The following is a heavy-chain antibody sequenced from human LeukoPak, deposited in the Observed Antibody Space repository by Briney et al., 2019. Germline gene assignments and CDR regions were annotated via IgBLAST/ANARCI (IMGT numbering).Heavy chain of an antibody. V-gene: IGHV1-2*02. CDR1: GYTFSDFY. J-gene: IGHJ5*02. CDR2: INPYSGAL. Sequence: APVKVSCQTSGYTFSDFYLNWVRQAPRQGLEWMGWINPYSGALISAQSLQGRLTMTWDTSTGTAYMELTRLTSDDTAVYYCATATVTHTRDPWGQGTLVTVSS. D-gene: IGHD1-1*01. CDR3: ATATVTHTRDP.